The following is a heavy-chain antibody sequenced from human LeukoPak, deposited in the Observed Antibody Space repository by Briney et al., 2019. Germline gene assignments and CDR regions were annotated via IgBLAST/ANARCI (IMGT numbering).Heavy chain of an antibody. Sequence: GGSLRLSCAASGFTVSSNYMSWVRQAPGKGLEWVSVIYSGGSTYYADSVKGRFTISRDNSKNTLYLQMNSLRAEDTAVYYCARSAIAAAGTIDYWGQGTLVTVSS. D-gene: IGHD6-13*01. V-gene: IGHV3-53*01. CDR3: ARSAIAAAGTIDY. CDR2: IYSGGST. J-gene: IGHJ4*02. CDR1: GFTVSSNY.